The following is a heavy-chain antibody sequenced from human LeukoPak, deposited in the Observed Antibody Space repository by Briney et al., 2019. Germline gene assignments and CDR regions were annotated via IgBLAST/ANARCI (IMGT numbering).Heavy chain of an antibody. CDR2: FDPEDGET. D-gene: IGHD4-17*01. Sequence: ASVKVSCKVSGYTLTELSMHWVRQAPAKGREWMGGFDPEDGETIYAQKFQGRVTMTEDTSTDTAYMELSSLRSEDTAVYYCATVLGDYGDMGLNWFDPWGQGTLVTVSS. V-gene: IGHV1-24*01. CDR3: ATVLGDYGDMGLNWFDP. J-gene: IGHJ5*02. CDR1: GYTLTELS.